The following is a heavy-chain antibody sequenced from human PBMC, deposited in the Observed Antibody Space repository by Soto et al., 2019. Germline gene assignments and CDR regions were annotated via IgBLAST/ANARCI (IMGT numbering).Heavy chain of an antibody. V-gene: IGHV1-69*01. CDR3: ATMGRDXXXXDSFVQY. J-gene: IGHJ4*02. D-gene: IGHD3-10*01. Sequence: QVQLEQSGAEVKMPGSSVRLSCKASGGSFYSYVFFWVRQXSGQGLEYMGGIIPLFNTPSYSQKFHGRATIAADGSTHTAHLDLNSLTSEDTALYFCATMGRDXXXXDSFVQYWGQGSLVTVSS. CDR1: GGSFYSYV. CDR2: IIPLFNTP.